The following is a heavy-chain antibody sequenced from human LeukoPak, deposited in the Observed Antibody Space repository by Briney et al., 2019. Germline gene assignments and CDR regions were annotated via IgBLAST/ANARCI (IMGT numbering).Heavy chain of an antibody. D-gene: IGHD4-23*01. CDR2: IWFDGSNE. CDR1: GFTFSHYG. Sequence: PGRSLRLSCAASGFTFSHYGMHWVRQAPGKGLEWVALIWFDGSNEQYVDFVKGRFTISRDNSKNTLHLQMNSLRAEDTAVYYCAGSDYGGNNRYFDYWGQGTLVTVSS. V-gene: IGHV3-33*03. J-gene: IGHJ4*02. CDR3: AGSDYGGNNRYFDY.